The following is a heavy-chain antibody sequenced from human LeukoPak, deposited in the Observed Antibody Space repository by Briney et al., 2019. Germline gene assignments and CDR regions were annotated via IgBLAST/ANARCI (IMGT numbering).Heavy chain of an antibody. J-gene: IGHJ4*02. CDR3: ASDRRPMPANGYIDYHFDF. CDR1: GYTFTSYG. D-gene: IGHD5-24*01. V-gene: IGHV1-69*13. Sequence: ASVKVSCKASGYTFTSYGISWGRQAPGQGLEWLRGIIPIFGTANYAQKFQGRVTITADESTSTAYMELSSLRSEDTAVYYCASDRRPMPANGYIDYHFDFWGQGTLVPVSS. CDR2: IIPIFGTA.